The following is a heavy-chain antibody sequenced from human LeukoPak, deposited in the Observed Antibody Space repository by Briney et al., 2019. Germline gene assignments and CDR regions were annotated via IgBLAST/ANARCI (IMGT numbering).Heavy chain of an antibody. Sequence: PGGSLRLSCAASGFSFSSYGIQWVRQAPGKGLEWVAGIWYDGSNKYYADSVKGRFTISRDNSKNTLYLQMNSLRAEDTAVYYCARAAGESYFDYWGQGTLVTVS. D-gene: IGHD3-10*01. CDR3: ARAAGESYFDY. V-gene: IGHV3-33*01. J-gene: IGHJ4*02. CDR1: GFSFSSYG. CDR2: IWYDGSNK.